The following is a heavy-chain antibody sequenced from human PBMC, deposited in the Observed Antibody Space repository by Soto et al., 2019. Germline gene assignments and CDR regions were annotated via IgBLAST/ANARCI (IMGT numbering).Heavy chain of an antibody. D-gene: IGHD2-15*01. CDR2: INHSGST. Sequence: SETLSLTCTVSGGSISSYYWSWIRQPPGKGLEWIGDINHSGSTNYNPSLKSRVTISVDTSKNQFSLKLSSVTAADTAVYYCARGHDIVVVVNYGMDVWGQGTTVTVSS. J-gene: IGHJ6*02. V-gene: IGHV4-59*12. CDR3: ARGHDIVVVVNYGMDV. CDR1: GGSISSYY.